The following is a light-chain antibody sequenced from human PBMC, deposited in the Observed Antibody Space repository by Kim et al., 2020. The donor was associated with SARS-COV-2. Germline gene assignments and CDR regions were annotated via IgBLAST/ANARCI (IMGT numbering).Light chain of an antibody. J-gene: IGLJ2*01. CDR3: NSRDSNDYVV. V-gene: IGLV3-19*01. CDR2: GKD. Sequence: ASRQTVRITSQRESIRSYYATWCQKKPGHAPKCVIYGKDNPPSGVPDRFSGSISGNTAYLTITGTQAGDEADYYCNSRDSNDYVVFGGGTQLTVL. CDR1: SIRSYY.